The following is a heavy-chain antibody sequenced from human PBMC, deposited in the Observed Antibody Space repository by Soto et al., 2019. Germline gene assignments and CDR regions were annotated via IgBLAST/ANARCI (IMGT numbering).Heavy chain of an antibody. CDR1: GFTFSSYA. CDR3: ARGLREWLPQNFDY. D-gene: IGHD3-10*01. J-gene: IGHJ4*02. CDR2: ISYDGSNK. V-gene: IGHV3-30-3*01. Sequence: PGGSLRLSCAASGFTFSSYAMHWVRQAPGKGLEWVAVISYDGSNKYYADSVKGRFTISRDNSKNTLYLQMNSLRAEDTAVYCCARGLREWLPQNFDYWGQGTLVTVSS.